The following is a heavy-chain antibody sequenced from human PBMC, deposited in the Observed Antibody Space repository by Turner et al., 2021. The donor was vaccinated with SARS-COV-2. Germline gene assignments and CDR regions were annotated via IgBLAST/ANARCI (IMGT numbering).Heavy chain of an antibody. CDR3: ASEQDSSGFVGMDV. D-gene: IGHD3-22*01. Sequence: EVQLVESGGGLVQPGGSLSLSCAASGFTVSSNYMSWVRQAPGKGLEWVSIIYSGGRTYYADAVKGRFTISRDNSKNTLYLQMNSRRAEDTAVYYCASEQDSSGFVGMDVWGQGTTVTVSS. CDR2: IYSGGRT. J-gene: IGHJ6*02. V-gene: IGHV3-66*01. CDR1: GFTVSSNY.